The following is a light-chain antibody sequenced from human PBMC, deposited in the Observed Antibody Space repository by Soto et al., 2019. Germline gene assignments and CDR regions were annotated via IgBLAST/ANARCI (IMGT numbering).Light chain of an antibody. Sequence: IHVTHSPSTLSSSLVDRVTITRLTGRSMSRWLAWYQQKPGEAPKLVIYDASTVLSGVPSRFSGSDSGTHFTLTISILQPGDLAAYYSEQSYAPPQVVGQGTKVDI. V-gene: IGKV1-5*01. CDR3: EQSYAPPQV. CDR2: DAS. J-gene: IGKJ1*01. CDR1: RSMSRW.